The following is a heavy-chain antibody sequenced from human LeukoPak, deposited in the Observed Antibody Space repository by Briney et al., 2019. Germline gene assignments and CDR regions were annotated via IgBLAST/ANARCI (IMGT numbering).Heavy chain of an antibody. V-gene: IGHV2-5*01. CDR1: GFTLSTSGVG. Sequence: SGPTLVKPTQTLTLTCTFSGFTLSTSGVGVGWIHQPPGKALEWLALIYWNDDKRYSPSLKSGLTITKDTSKNQVVLTMTNMDPVDTATYYCAHSKLVEDAFDIWGQGTMVTVSS. J-gene: IGHJ3*02. CDR2: IYWNDDK. CDR3: AHSKLVEDAFDI. D-gene: IGHD6-6*01.